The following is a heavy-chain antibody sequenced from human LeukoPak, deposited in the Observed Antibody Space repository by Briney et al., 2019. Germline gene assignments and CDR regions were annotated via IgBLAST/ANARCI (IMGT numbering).Heavy chain of an antibody. CDR2: INPYSGDT. V-gene: IGHV1-2*02. CDR3: ARDRSSGYYSHFDY. CDR1: GYTFTSYY. D-gene: IGHD3-22*01. J-gene: IGHJ4*02. Sequence: ASVKVSCKASGYTFTSYYMHWVRQAPGQGLEWMGWINPYSGDTNYAQKFQGRVTITADKSTSTAYMELSSLRSEDTAVYYCARDRSSGYYSHFDYWGQGTLVTVSS.